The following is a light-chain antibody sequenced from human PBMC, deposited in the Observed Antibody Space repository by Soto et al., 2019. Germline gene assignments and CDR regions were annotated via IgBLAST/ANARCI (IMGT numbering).Light chain of an antibody. Sequence: QSVLTQPPSVSAAPGQKVTISCSGGSFNIGDNYVSWYQQLPGTAPKLLIYDNNKRPSGIPDRFSGSKSGTSATLDISGLQTGDEADYYCGSWDTSLSVIIFGGGTKVTVL. CDR2: DNN. CDR1: SFNIGDNY. J-gene: IGLJ2*01. CDR3: GSWDTSLSVII. V-gene: IGLV1-51*01.